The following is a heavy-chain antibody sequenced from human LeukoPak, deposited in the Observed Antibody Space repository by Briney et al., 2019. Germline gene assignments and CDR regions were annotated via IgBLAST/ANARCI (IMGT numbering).Heavy chain of an antibody. CDR3: ARELQGFWFDP. Sequence: PSQTLSLTCAVSGGSISSGGYSWSWLRQPPGKGLEWIGYIYHSGSTYYNPSLKSRGTMSVDRSKNQSSLKLSSVTAADTAVYYCARELQGFWFDPWGQGTLVTVSS. CDR1: GGSISSGGYS. J-gene: IGHJ5*02. V-gene: IGHV4-30-2*01. CDR2: IYHSGST.